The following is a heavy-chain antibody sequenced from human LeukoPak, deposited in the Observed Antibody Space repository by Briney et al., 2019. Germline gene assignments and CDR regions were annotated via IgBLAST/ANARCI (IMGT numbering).Heavy chain of an antibody. CDR1: GYTFTCYY. V-gene: IGHV1-2*02. CDR3: ARAVDIVVVPAAPFDP. J-gene: IGHJ5*02. Sequence: ASVKVSCKASGYTFTCYYMHWVRQAPGQGLEWMGWSNPNSGGTNYAQKFQGRVTMTRDTSISTAYMELSRLRSDDTAVYCCARAVDIVVVPAAPFDPWGQGTLVTVSS. CDR2: SNPNSGGT. D-gene: IGHD2-2*03.